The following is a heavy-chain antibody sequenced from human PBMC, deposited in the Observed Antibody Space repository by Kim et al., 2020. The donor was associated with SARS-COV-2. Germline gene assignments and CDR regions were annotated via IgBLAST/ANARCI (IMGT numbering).Heavy chain of an antibody. V-gene: IGHV3-7*03. CDR1: GFTFSSYW. CDR2: IKEDGSVK. J-gene: IGHJ4*02. CDR3: ATSSAWAFDQ. D-gene: IGHD6-19*01. Sequence: GGSLRLSCAASGFTFSSYWMTWVRQAPGKGLFWVANIKEDGSVKHYVDSVKGRFTVSRDNAKNALYLQMNSLRVEDTAVYYCATSSAWAFDQWGQGILVTVSS.